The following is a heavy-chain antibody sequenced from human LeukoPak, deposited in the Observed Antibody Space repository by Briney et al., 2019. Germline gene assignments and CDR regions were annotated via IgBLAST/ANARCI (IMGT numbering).Heavy chain of an antibody. D-gene: IGHD5-12*01. V-gene: IGHV1-8*01. Sequence: ASVKVSCKASGYTFTSYDINWVRQATGQGLEWMGWMNPNSGNKGYAQKFQGRVTITRDTSASTAYMDLSSLRSEDVAVYYCARDVSVATYYFDYWGQGTLVTVSS. CDR2: MNPNSGNK. CDR3: ARDVSVATYYFDY. J-gene: IGHJ4*02. CDR1: GYTFTSYD.